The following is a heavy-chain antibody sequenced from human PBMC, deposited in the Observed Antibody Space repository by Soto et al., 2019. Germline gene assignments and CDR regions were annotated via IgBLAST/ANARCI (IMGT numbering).Heavy chain of an antibody. Sequence: EVQLVESGGGLLQPGGSLRLSCAASGFTFSTYWMHWVRQAPGKGLVWVSRIKTDGSVSTYADSVKGRLTISRDNPKHTVDQQMNTLRAEDTAVYYCARDLGGSHDYWDRGTLVTVAS. V-gene: IGHV3-74*01. CDR2: IKTDGSVS. CDR3: ARDLGGSHDY. CDR1: GFTFSTYW. J-gene: IGHJ4*02. D-gene: IGHD3-16*01.